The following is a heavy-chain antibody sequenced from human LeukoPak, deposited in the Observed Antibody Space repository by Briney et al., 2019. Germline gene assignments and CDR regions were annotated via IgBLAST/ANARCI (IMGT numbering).Heavy chain of an antibody. V-gene: IGHV4-39*01. Sequence: SETLSRTCTVSGASVSSSGYYWGWIRQPPGKGLEWIGSIYYSGSTYYNPSLKSRVSISVDTSKNQFSLNLTSVTAADTAVYYCARHGSTDYFDYWGQGTLVTVSS. CDR2: IYYSGST. CDR3: ARHGSTDYFDY. CDR1: GASVSSSGYY. J-gene: IGHJ4*02. D-gene: IGHD2-2*03.